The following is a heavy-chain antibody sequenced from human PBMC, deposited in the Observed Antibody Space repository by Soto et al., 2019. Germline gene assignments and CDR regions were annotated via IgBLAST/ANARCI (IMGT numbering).Heavy chain of an antibody. CDR3: AKRSQRISSLNYTWFDP. Sequence: QVQLQESGPGLVKPSGTLSLTCAVSGGSISSSNWWNWVRQPPGKGLEWIGGISHSGSTNSNPSRKSRVTISVDKSKHQFSLILASVTAADTAIYYCAKRSQRISSLNYTWFDPWGQGTLVTVSS. D-gene: IGHD6-6*01. CDR1: GGSISSSNW. V-gene: IGHV4-4*02. CDR2: ISHSGST. J-gene: IGHJ5*02.